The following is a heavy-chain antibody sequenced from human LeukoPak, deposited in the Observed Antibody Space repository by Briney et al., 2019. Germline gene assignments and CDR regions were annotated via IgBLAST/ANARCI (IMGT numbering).Heavy chain of an antibody. Sequence: ASVKVSCKASGYTFTGYYMHWVRQAPGQGLEWMGWINPNSGGTNYAQKFQGGVTMTRDTSISTAYMELSRLRSDDTAVYYCARGVFLLWFGELSNGYFDYWGQGTLVTVSS. J-gene: IGHJ4*02. V-gene: IGHV1-2*02. D-gene: IGHD3-10*01. CDR1: GYTFTGYY. CDR2: INPNSGGT. CDR3: ARGVFLLWFGELSNGYFDY.